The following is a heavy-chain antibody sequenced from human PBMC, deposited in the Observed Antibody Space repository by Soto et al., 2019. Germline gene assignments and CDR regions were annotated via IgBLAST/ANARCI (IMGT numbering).Heavy chain of an antibody. V-gene: IGHV1-3*01. Sequence: ASVKGSCKASGYTFTSYAMHWVRQAPGQRLEWMGWINAGNGNTKYSQKFQGRVTITRDTSASTAYMQLNSLRAEDTAVYYCARVGGDGYYGMDVWGQGTTVTVSS. J-gene: IGHJ6*02. CDR1: GYTFTSYA. CDR2: INAGNGNT. CDR3: ARVGGDGYYGMDV. D-gene: IGHD2-21*01.